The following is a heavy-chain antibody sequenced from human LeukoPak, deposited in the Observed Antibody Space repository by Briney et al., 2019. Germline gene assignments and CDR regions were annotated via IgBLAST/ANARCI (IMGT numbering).Heavy chain of an antibody. V-gene: IGHV3-23*01. CDR3: AKDFNFDWLSSPSSPDY. CDR1: GFTFSSYA. J-gene: IGHJ4*02. Sequence: GGSLRLSCAASGFTFSSYAMSWVRQAPGKGLEWVSAISGSGGSTYYADSVKGRFTISRDNSKNTLYLQMNSLRAEDTAVYYCAKDFNFDWLSSPSSPDYWGQGTLVTVSS. CDR2: ISGSGGST. D-gene: IGHD3-9*01.